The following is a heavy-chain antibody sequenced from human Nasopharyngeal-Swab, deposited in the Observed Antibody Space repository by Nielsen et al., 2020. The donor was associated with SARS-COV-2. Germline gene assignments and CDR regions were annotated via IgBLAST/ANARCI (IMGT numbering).Heavy chain of an antibody. CDR3: ARGGGVRRYYDSSGYHYYYYGMDV. J-gene: IGHJ6*02. V-gene: IGHV7-4-1*02. D-gene: IGHD3-22*01. CDR1: GYTFTSYA. Sequence: ASVKVSCKASGYTFTSYAMNWVRQAPGQGLEWMGWINTNSGNPTYAQGFTGRFVFSLDTSVSTAYLQISSLKAEDTAVYYCARGGGVRRYYDSSGYHYYYYGMDVWGQGTTVTVSS. CDR2: INTNSGNP.